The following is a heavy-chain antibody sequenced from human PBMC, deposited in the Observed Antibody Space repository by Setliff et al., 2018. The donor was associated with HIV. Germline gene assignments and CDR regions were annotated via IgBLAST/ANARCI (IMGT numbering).Heavy chain of an antibody. Sequence: SETLSLTCTVSDGSFSSDYWTWIRQTPGKGLEWIGYIYYSGSTDYNPSLTSRVTLSVDTSKNQFFLKPTSLSAADTAVYYCARDRIEVVVDGPHDVFDVWGRGTTVTVSS. V-gene: IGHV4-59*12. CDR3: ARDRIEVVVDGPHDVFDV. CDR1: DGSFSSDY. J-gene: IGHJ3*01. CDR2: IYYSGST. D-gene: IGHD2-15*01.